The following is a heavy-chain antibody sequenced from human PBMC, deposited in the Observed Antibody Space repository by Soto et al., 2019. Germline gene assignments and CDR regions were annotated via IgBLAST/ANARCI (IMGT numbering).Heavy chain of an antibody. CDR1: WCTFSSYA. V-gene: IGHV1-69*13. J-gene: IGHJ4*02. CDR2: IIPIFGTA. Sequence: ASVKASCKASWCTFSSYAISWVRQSPVQGLEWMGGIIPIFGTANCAQKFQGRVTITADEFTSTAYMQMSSLRSEDTDVYYCATARRLRFLERLSLDYCAQGTLVPVYS. CDR3: ATARRLRFLERLSLDY. D-gene: IGHD3-3*01.